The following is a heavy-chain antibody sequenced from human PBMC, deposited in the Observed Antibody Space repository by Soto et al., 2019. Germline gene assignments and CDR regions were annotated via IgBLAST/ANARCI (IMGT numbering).Heavy chain of an antibody. D-gene: IGHD2-15*01. CDR2: IYYSGST. J-gene: IGHJ6*02. CDR3: ARGMSGGRDIVVVVAADGYTMKDYYSYGMDV. V-gene: IGHV4-59*12. CDR1: GGSISSYY. Sequence: SETLSLTCTVSGGSISSYYWSWIRQPPGKGLEWIGYIYYSGSTNYNPSLKSRVTISVDTSKNQFSLKLSSVTAADTAVYYCARGMSGGRDIVVVVAADGYTMKDYYSYGMDVRGQGTTVNVSS.